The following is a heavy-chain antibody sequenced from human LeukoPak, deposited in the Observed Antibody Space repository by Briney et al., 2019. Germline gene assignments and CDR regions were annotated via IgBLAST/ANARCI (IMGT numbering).Heavy chain of an antibody. CDR1: TFNFGLYV. V-gene: IGHV3-23*01. CDR3: AREKQGTYYYDNSAYYSDY. CDR2: ISGGGLST. J-gene: IGHJ4*02. D-gene: IGHD3-22*01. Sequence: GGSLRLSCEASTFNFGLYVMTWARQAPGKGLEWVSGISGGGLSTYYTDSVKGRFTISRDNAKNSLYLQMNSLRAEDTAVYYCAREKQGTYYYDNSAYYSDYWGQGTLVTVSS.